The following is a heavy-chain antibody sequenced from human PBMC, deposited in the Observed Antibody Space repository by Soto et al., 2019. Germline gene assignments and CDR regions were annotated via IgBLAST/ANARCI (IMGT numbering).Heavy chain of an antibody. J-gene: IGHJ4*02. D-gene: IGHD5-12*01. CDR2: MNPNTGDT. Sequence: QVQLVQSGAEVKKPGASVKVSCKASGYTFISYDINWVRQATGQGLEWMGWMNPNTGDTGYAQKFQGRVTMTRNTSITTANLELSSLRSDETAVYFCARGDGYIFDYWGQGTLVTVSS. CDR3: ARGDGYIFDY. V-gene: IGHV1-8*01. CDR1: GYTFISYD.